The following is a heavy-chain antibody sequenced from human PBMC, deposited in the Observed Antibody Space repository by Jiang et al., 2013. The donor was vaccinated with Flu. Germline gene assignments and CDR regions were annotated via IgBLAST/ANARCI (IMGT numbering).Heavy chain of an antibody. D-gene: IGHD6-19*01. V-gene: IGHV6-1*01. CDR1: GDSVSSNSAA. CDR3: AREGAIIAVAGRQRTVRGGYFDY. Sequence: SQTLSLTCAISGDSVSSNSAAWNWIRQSPSRGLEWLGRTYYRSKWYNDYAVSVKSRITINPDTSKNQFSLQLNSVTPEDTAVYYCAREGAIIAVAGRQRTVRGGYFDYWGQGTLVTVSS. CDR2: TYYRSKWYN. J-gene: IGHJ4*02.